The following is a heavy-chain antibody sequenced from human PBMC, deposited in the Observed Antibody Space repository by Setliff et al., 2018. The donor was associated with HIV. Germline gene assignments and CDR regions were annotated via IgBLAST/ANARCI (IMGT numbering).Heavy chain of an antibody. CDR1: GYPFTYRY. Sequence: SVKVSCKASGYPFTYRYLHWVRQAPGQALEWMGWITPYSANTNYAQKFQDRVTMTSDRSMSTAYMDLSSLRSEDTAMYYCASGRGDGYNYFAFDIWGQGTVVTVSS. CDR3: ASGRGDGYNYFAFDI. CDR2: ITPYSANT. D-gene: IGHD5-12*01. V-gene: IGHV1-45*02. J-gene: IGHJ3*02.